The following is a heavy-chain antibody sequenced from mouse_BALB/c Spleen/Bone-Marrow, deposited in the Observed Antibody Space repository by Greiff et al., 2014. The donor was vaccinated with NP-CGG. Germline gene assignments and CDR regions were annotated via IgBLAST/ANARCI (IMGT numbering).Heavy chain of an antibody. D-gene: IGHD2-3*01. CDR2: INPINGDT. Sequence: VQLQQPGPELVKPGASVKMSCKASGYILTDYYMKWVKQSHGKSLEWIGDINPINGDTFYNQKFKGKATLTVDRSSSTAYMQLDSLTSEDSAVYYCAMGVRLYWYFDVWGAGTTVTVSS. J-gene: IGHJ1*01. CDR1: GYILTDYY. V-gene: IGHV1-26*01. CDR3: AMGVRLYWYFDV.